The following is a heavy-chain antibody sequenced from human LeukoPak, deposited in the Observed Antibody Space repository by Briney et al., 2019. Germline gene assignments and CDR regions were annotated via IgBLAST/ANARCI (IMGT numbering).Heavy chain of an antibody. CDR1: GFTFSSYS. CDR2: ISSSSSYI. V-gene: IGHV3-21*01. Sequence: PGGSLRLSCAASGFTFSSYSMNWVRQAPGKGLEWVSSISSSSSYIYYADSVKGRFTISRDNAKNSLYLQMNSLRAEDTAVYYCARDVFTNGRFDLWSQGTLVTVSS. CDR3: ARDVFTNGRFDL. J-gene: IGHJ4*02. D-gene: IGHD2-8*01.